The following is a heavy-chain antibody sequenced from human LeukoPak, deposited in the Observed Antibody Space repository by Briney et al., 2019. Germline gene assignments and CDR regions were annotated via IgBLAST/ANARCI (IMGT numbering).Heavy chain of an antibody. J-gene: IGHJ4*02. CDR3: ARVRKGAYSYGRTYYFDY. CDR2: INHSGST. Sequence: SETLSLTCAVYGGSFSGYYWSWIRQPPGKGLEWIGEINHSGSTNYNPSLKSRVTISVDTSKNQFSLKLSSVTAADTAVYYCARVRKGAYSYGRTYYFDYWGQGPLVTVSS. V-gene: IGHV4-34*01. CDR1: GGSFSGYY. D-gene: IGHD5-18*01.